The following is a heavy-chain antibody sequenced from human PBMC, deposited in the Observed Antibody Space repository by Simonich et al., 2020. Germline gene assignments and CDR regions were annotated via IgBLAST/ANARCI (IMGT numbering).Heavy chain of an antibody. CDR3: ARLPDY. CDR1: GGSISSYY. J-gene: IGHJ4*02. V-gene: IGHV4-59*08. Sequence: VQLQESGPGLVKPSETLSLTCTVSGGSISSYYWSWIRQPPGKGLEWIGYIYYSGSTNYNPSHKSRVTISVDTSKNQFSLKLSSVTAADTAVYYCARLPDYWGQGTLVTVSS. CDR2: IYYSGST.